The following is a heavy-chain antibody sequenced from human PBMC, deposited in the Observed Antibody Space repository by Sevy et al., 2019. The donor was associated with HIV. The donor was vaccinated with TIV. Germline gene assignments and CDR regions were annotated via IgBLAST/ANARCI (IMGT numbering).Heavy chain of an antibody. CDR1: GFTFSSYS. Sequence: GGSLRLSCAASGFTFSSYSMNWVRQAPGKGLEWVSYISSSSSTIYYADSVKGRFTISRDNAKNSLYPQMNSLRDEDTAVYYCARRTGYSGYDYGMDVWGQGTTVTVSS. CDR3: ARRTGYSGYDYGMDV. J-gene: IGHJ6*02. V-gene: IGHV3-48*02. CDR2: ISSSSSTI. D-gene: IGHD5-12*01.